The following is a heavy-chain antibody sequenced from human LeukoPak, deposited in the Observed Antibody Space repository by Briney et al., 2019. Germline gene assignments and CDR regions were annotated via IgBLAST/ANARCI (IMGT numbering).Heavy chain of an antibody. D-gene: IGHD6-19*01. V-gene: IGHV3-11*01. CDR3: AREAAVAGTVFDY. J-gene: IGHJ4*02. Sequence: PGGSLRLSCAASGFTFSDYYMSWIRQAPGKGLEWVSYISSSGSTIYYADSVKGRFTISRDNAKNSLHVQMNSLRAEDTAVYYCAREAAVAGTVFDYWGQGTLVTVSS. CDR2: ISSSGSTI. CDR1: GFTFSDYY.